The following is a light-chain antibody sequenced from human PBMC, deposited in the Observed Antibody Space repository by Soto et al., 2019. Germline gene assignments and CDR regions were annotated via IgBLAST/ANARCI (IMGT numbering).Light chain of an antibody. Sequence: DIQMTQSPSTVSASVGDRITITCRASHSINTWLAWYRQRPGEAPQLLIYDVSTLAMGVPARFSGSGSGTDFTLSISRLQADDFATFYCQQYQTYSRTFGQGTKVEVK. CDR2: DVS. CDR3: QQYQTYSRT. CDR1: HSINTW. V-gene: IGKV1-5*01. J-gene: IGKJ1*01.